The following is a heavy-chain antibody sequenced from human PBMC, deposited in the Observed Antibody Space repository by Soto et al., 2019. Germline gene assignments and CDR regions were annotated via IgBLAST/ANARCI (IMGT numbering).Heavy chain of an antibody. D-gene: IGHD6-6*01. CDR1: GVSVSSGGFP. Sequence: QLQLQESGSGLVKPSQTLSLTCAVSGVSVSSGGFPWSWIRQPPGKGLEWIGYIYHGETTYYNPSLKSRVNMSIDKSKNQFSLRLTSVTAADTAVYYCARVKQLVPWYFDLWGRGTVVSVSS. V-gene: IGHV4-30-2*01. CDR3: ARVKQLVPWYFDL. J-gene: IGHJ2*01. CDR2: IYHGETT.